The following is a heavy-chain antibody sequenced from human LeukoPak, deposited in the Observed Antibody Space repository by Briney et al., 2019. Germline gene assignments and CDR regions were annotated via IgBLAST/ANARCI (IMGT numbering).Heavy chain of an antibody. J-gene: IGHJ4*02. Sequence: SQTLSLTCAVSGGSISSGGYSWSWIRQPPGKGLEWIGYIYHSGSTYYNPSLKSRVTISVDRSKNQFSLKLSSVTAADTAVYYCARVLRGSGFDYWGQGTLVTVSS. CDR3: ARVLRGSGFDY. CDR2: IYHSGST. CDR1: GGSISSGGYS. D-gene: IGHD2-15*01. V-gene: IGHV4-30-2*01.